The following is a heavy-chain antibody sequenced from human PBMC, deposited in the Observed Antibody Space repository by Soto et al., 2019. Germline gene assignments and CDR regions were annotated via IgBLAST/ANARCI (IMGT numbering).Heavy chain of an antibody. Sequence: GGSLRLSCAASGFTFSSYAMRWVRQAPGKGLEWVAVISYDGSNKYYADSVKGRFTISRDNSKNTLYLQMNSLRAEDTAVYYCARDRMYYYDSSGYYPTTYYYGMDVWGQGTTVTVSS. CDR3: ARDRMYYYDSSGYYPTTYYYGMDV. V-gene: IGHV3-30-3*01. D-gene: IGHD3-22*01. CDR1: GFTFSSYA. J-gene: IGHJ6*02. CDR2: ISYDGSNK.